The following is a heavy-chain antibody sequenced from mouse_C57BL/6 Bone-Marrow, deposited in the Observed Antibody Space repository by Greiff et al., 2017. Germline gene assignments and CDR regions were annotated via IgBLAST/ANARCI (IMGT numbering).Heavy chain of an antibody. D-gene: IGHD2-4*01. J-gene: IGHJ1*03. CDR2: IDPETGGT. CDR3: TRSGRSTMITTRWYFDV. Sequence: QVQLQQSGAELVRPGASVTLSCKASGYTFTDYEMPWVKQTPVHGLEWIGAIDPETGGTAYTQKFKGQAILTADKSSSTAYMVLRSLTSEDSAVXYCTRSGRSTMITTRWYFDVWGTGTTVTVSS. V-gene: IGHV1-15*01. CDR1: GYTFTDYE.